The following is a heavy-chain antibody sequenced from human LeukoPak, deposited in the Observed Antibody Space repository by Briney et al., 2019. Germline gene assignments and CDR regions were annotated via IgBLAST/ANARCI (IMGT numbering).Heavy chain of an antibody. D-gene: IGHD2/OR15-2a*01. CDR2: INHSGHT. V-gene: IGHV4-34*01. J-gene: IGHJ6*02. Sequence: SETLSLTCAVSGGSFGDFYWSWIRQPPGKGLEWIGEINHSGHTNYYPSLKSRVTISVDTSKNQFSLRLSSVTAADTAVYYCARNDYFGINNGMDVWGQGTTVTVS. CDR1: GGSFGDFY. CDR3: ARNDYFGINNGMDV.